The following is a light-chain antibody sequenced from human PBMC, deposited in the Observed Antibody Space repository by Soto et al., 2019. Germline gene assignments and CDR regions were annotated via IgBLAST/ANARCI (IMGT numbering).Light chain of an antibody. V-gene: IGLV1-44*01. CDR3: AAWDDSLSYV. CDR2: SNN. Sequence: QSVLTQPPSASGTPGQRVTISCSGSSSNIGSNTVTWYQQLPGTAPKLLIYSNNQRPSGVPDRFSGSKSGTSASLAISGLQSEDEAEYYCAAWDDSLSYVFGTATQLTVL. J-gene: IGLJ1*01. CDR1: SSNIGSNT.